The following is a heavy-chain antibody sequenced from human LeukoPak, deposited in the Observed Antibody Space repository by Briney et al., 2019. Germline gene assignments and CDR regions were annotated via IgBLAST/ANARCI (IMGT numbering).Heavy chain of an antibody. CDR1: GLTFSSYS. D-gene: IGHD4-17*01. V-gene: IGHV3-48*04. Sequence: GGSLRLSCAASGLTFSSYSMNWVRQAPGKGLEWVSYISSTSSTIYYADSVKGRFTISRDNAKNSLYLQMNSLRAEDTAVYYCARDSRDYGDYSEGGWGQGTLVTVSS. CDR2: ISSTSSTI. J-gene: IGHJ4*02. CDR3: ARDSRDYGDYSEGG.